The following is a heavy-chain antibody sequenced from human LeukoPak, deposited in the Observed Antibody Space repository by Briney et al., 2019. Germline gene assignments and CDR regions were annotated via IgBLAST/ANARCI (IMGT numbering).Heavy chain of an antibody. D-gene: IGHD3-3*01. Sequence: GVSLRLSCAASGFTVSSNYMSWVRQAPGKGLEWVSVIYSGGSTYYADSVKGRFTISRDNSKNTLYLQMNSLRAEDTAVYYCARDFDSYNWFDPWGQGTLVTVSS. CDR1: GFTVSSNY. CDR2: IYSGGST. V-gene: IGHV3-66*02. J-gene: IGHJ5*02. CDR3: ARDFDSYNWFDP.